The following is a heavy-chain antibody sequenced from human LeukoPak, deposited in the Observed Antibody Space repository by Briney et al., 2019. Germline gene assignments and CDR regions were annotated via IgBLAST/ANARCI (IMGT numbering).Heavy chain of an antibody. D-gene: IGHD2-2*01. Sequence: GGSLRLSCTASGFTFSGYSMNWVRQAPGKGLEWVSSINFSSSSIYYADSVKGRFSISRDNAKNSLYLQMNSLRAEDTAVYYCARYCSSTSCSEDFYYMDVWGKGTTVTVSS. V-gene: IGHV3-21*01. J-gene: IGHJ6*03. CDR3: ARYCSSTSCSEDFYYMDV. CDR1: GFTFSGYS. CDR2: INFSSSSI.